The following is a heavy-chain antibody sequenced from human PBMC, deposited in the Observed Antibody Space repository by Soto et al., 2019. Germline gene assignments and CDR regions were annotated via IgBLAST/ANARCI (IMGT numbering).Heavy chain of an antibody. CDR3: ARDEDRGGDYDFWSGYTYYYYMDV. Sequence: PGGSLRLSCAASGFTFSSYGMHWVRQAPGKGLEWVAVIWYDGSNKYYADSVKGRFTISRDNSKNTLYLQMNSLRAEDTAVYYCARDEDRGGDYDFWSGYTYYYYMDVWGKGTTVTVSS. CDR2: IWYDGSNK. D-gene: IGHD3-3*01. V-gene: IGHV3-33*01. CDR1: GFTFSSYG. J-gene: IGHJ6*03.